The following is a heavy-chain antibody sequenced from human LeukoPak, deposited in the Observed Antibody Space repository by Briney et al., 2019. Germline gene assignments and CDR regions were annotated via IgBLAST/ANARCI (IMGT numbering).Heavy chain of an antibody. CDR2: IWYDGSNK. D-gene: IGHD2-15*01. J-gene: IGHJ6*02. CDR1: GFTFSSYG. Sequence: GGSLRLSCAASGFTFSSYGMHWVRQAPGKGLEWVAVIWYDGSNKYYADSVKGRFTISRDNSKNTLYLQMNSLRAEDTAVYYCARDQYCSGGSCYSGTYYYYGMDVWGQGTTVTVSS. V-gene: IGHV3-33*01. CDR3: ARDQYCSGGSCYSGTYYYYGMDV.